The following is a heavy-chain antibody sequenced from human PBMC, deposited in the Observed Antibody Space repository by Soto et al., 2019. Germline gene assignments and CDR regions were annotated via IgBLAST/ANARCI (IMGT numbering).Heavy chain of an antibody. Sequence: QMKLVESGGGVVQPWRSLRLSCVASGFTFTSSSMHWVRQAPGKGLEWVAYVSIDGNTKYYADSVKGRFTVSRDNSKNTVFLQINSLRPEYTALYYCASDSLHCNSVLCRMNGMHGWGQGTTVTVSS. CDR2: VSIDGNTK. J-gene: IGHJ6*02. V-gene: IGHV3-30*01. CDR1: GFTFTSSS. D-gene: IGHD2-2*01. CDR3: ASDSLHCNSVLCRMNGMHG.